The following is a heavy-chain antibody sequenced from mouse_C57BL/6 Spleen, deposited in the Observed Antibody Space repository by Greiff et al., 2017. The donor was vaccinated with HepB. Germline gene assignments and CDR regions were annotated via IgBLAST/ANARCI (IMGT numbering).Heavy chain of an antibody. CDR2: ISSGSSTI. CDR1: GFTFSDYG. D-gene: IGHD5-5*01. V-gene: IGHV5-17*01. CDR3: ARSRLPLMDY. J-gene: IGHJ4*01. Sequence: EVKLVESGGGLVKPGGSLKLSCAASGFTFSDYGMHWVRQAPEKGLEWVAYISSGSSTIYYADTVKGRITISRDNAKNTLFLQMTSLRSEDTAMYYCARSRLPLMDYWGQGTSVTVSS.